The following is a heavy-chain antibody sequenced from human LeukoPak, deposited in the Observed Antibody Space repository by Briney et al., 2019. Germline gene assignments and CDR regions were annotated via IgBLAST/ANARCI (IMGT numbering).Heavy chain of an antibody. CDR3: ARTPSRTSIFGVVRYWFDP. CDR2: ISGSGGST. CDR1: GFTVSSNY. Sequence: PGGSLRLSCAASGFTVSSNYMSWVRQAPGKGLEWVSAISGSGGSTYYADSVKGRFTISRDNSKNTLYLQMNSLRAEDTAVYYCARTPSRTSIFGVVRYWFDPWGQGTLVTVSS. D-gene: IGHD3-3*01. V-gene: IGHV3-23*01. J-gene: IGHJ5*02.